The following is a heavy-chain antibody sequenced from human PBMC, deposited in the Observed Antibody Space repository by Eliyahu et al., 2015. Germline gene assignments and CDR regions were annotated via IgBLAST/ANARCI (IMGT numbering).Heavy chain of an antibody. CDR3: ARRGDYDSSGYLDY. D-gene: IGHD3-22*01. CDR2: INHSGST. J-gene: IGHJ4*02. V-gene: IGHV4-34*01. CDR1: GXSFSGYY. Sequence: QVQLQQWGAGLLQPSETLSLXCXVXGXSFSGYYWXWXRQPPGKGLEWIGEINHSGSTNYNPSLKSRVTISVDTSKNQFSLKLSSVTAADTAVYYCARRGDYDSSGYLDYWGQGTLVTVSS.